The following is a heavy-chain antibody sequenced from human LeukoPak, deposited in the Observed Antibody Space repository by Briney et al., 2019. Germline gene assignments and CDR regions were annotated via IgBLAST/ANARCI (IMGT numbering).Heavy chain of an antibody. D-gene: IGHD3-22*01. V-gene: IGHV3-11*04. J-gene: IGHJ4*02. CDR3: AGSYYYDSSGYYY. CDR2: ISSSGSTI. Sequence: PGGSLRLSCAASGFTFSDYYMSWIRQAPGKGLEWVSYISSSGSTIYYADSVKGRFTISRDNAKNSLYLQMNSLRAEDTAVYYCAGSYYYDSSGYYYWGQGTLVTVSS. CDR1: GFTFSDYY.